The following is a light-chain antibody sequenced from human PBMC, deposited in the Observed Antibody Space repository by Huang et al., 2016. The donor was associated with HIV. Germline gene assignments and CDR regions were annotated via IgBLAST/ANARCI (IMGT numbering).Light chain of an antibody. CDR1: QSLNSN. CDR2: GVS. CDR3: QQYNNRPPLT. J-gene: IGKJ4*01. Sequence: EIVMTQSPVTLSVSPGERATLSCRASQSLNSNLAWYQQKPGQAPRRLIYGVSTRATGIRARFSGSGSGTEFTLTISSLQSEDFAVYYCQQYNNRPPLTFGGGTKVEIK. V-gene: IGKV3-15*01.